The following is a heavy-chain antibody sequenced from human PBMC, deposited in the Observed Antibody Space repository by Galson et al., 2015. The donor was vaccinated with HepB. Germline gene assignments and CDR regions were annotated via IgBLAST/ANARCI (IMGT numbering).Heavy chain of an antibody. CDR3: ARALHAYGDYIY. J-gene: IGHJ4*02. CDR1: GFTISSYW. D-gene: IGHD4-17*01. CDR2: IKTDGSEK. V-gene: IGHV3-7*01. Sequence: SLRLSCAASGFTISSYWMSWVRQAPGMGLEWVANIKTDGSEKYFVDSVKGRFTISRDNAKNSLYLQMSSLRAEDTAVYYCARALHAYGDYIYWGQGTLVTVSS.